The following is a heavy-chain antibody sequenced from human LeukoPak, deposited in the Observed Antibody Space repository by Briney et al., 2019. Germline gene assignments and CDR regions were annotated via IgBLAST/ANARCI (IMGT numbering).Heavy chain of an antibody. D-gene: IGHD6-6*01. J-gene: IGHJ5*02. CDR3: ARKYPDHWFDP. V-gene: IGHV4-30-4*01. Sequence: SQTLSLTCTVSGGSISSGNFYWSWVRQPPGKGLEWIGYIFYLGSTYYNLSLKSRVTMSVDTSKNQFSLILRSVTAADTAVYYCARKYPDHWFDPWGQGTLVTVSS. CDR2: IFYLGST. CDR1: GGSISSGNFY.